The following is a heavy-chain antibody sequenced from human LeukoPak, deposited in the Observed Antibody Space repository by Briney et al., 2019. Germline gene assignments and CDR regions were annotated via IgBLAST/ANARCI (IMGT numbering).Heavy chain of an antibody. J-gene: IGHJ4*02. Sequence: SETLSLTCAVYGGSFSGYYWSWIRQPPGKGLEWIGEINHSGSTNYNPSLKSRVTISVDTSKNQFSLKLSSVTAADTAVYYCARGGGWWFFDYWGQGTLVTVSS. V-gene: IGHV4-34*01. CDR3: ARGGGWWFFDY. D-gene: IGHD6-19*01. CDR2: INHSGST. CDR1: GGSFSGYY.